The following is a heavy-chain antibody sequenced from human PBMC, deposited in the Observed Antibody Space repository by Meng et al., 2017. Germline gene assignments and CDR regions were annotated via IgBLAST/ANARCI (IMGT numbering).Heavy chain of an antibody. Sequence: GESLKISCAASGFTFSSYWMHWVRQAPGKGLEWVSAISGSGGSTYYADSVKGRFTISRDNSKNTLYLQMNSLRAEDTAVYYCAKGYYDYVWGSYVDYWGQGTLVTVSS. D-gene: IGHD3-16*01. CDR2: ISGSGGST. CDR3: AKGYYDYVWGSYVDY. CDR1: GFTFSSYW. V-gene: IGHV3-23*01. J-gene: IGHJ4*02.